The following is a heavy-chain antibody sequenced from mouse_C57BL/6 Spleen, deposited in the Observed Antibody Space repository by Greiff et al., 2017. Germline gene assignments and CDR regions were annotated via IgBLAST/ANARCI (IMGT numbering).Heavy chain of an antibody. V-gene: IGHV1-81*01. CDR3: ARAVVADYYAMDY. J-gene: IGHJ4*01. Sequence: QVQLKESGAELARPGASVKLSCKASGYTFTSYGISWVKQRTGQGLEWIGEIYPRSGNTYYNEKFKGKATLTADKSSSTAYMELRSLTSEDSAVYFCARAVVADYYAMDYWGQGTSVTVSS. D-gene: IGHD1-1*01. CDR1: GYTFTSYG. CDR2: IYPRSGNT.